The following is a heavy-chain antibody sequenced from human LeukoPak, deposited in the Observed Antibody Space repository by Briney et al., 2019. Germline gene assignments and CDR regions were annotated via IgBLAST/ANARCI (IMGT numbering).Heavy chain of an antibody. V-gene: IGHV4-59*01. D-gene: IGHD1-26*01. CDR2: IYYSGST. CDR1: GGSISSYY. J-gene: IGHJ5*02. CDR3: ARGLTMMWGGDWFDP. Sequence: SETLSLTCTVSGGSISSYYWSWTRQPPGKGLEWIGYIYYSGSTNYNPSLKSRVTISVDTSKNQFSLKLSSVTAADTAVYYCARGLTMMWGGDWFDPWGQGTLVTVSS.